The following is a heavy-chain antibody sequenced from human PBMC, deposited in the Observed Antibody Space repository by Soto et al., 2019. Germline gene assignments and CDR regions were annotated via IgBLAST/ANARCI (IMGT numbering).Heavy chain of an antibody. V-gene: IGHV4-59*01. D-gene: IGHD3-16*02. J-gene: IGHJ3*02. Sequence: PSETLSLTCTVSGGSISSYYWSWIRQPPGKGLEWIGYIYYSGSTNYNPSLKSRVNISVGTSKNQFSLKLSSVTAADTAVYYCARLSFDYIWGSYRYTPSYDAFDIWGQGTMVTVSS. CDR2: IYYSGST. CDR3: ARLSFDYIWGSYRYTPSYDAFDI. CDR1: GGSISSYY.